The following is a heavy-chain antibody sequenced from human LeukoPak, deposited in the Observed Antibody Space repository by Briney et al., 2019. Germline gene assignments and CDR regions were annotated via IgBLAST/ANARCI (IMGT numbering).Heavy chain of an antibody. CDR2: ISWSSGSI. V-gene: IGHV3-9*01. CDR1: GFTFDDYA. CDR3: AKDLRGSLGMGV. Sequence: GGSLRLSCAASGFTFDDYAMHWVRQAPGKGLEWVSGISWSSGSIGYADSVKGRFTISRDNAKNSLYLQMNSLRAEDTALYYCAKDLRGSLGMGVWGQGTTVTVSS. J-gene: IGHJ6*02.